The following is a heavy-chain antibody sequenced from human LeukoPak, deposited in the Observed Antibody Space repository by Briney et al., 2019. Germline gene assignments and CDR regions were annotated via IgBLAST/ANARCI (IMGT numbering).Heavy chain of an antibody. J-gene: IGHJ5*01. D-gene: IGHD3-3*01. CDR2: ISIRGDT. V-gene: IGHV4-61*02. Sequence: PSQTLSLTCSVSGGSIRSTSYYLTWVRQSAGKGLEWIGRISIRGDTKYNPSLESRDAMSIDTFNNQLSLNLTSVTAADTAVYYCARLTISNWFDAWGQGTLVTVSS. CDR1: GGSIRSTSYY. CDR3: ARLTISNWFDA.